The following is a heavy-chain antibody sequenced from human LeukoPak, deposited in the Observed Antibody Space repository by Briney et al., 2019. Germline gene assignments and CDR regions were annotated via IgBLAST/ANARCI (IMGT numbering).Heavy chain of an antibody. V-gene: IGHV1-2*02. CDR3: ARDRFYSSSWSPTFDY. CDR2: INPNSGGT. D-gene: IGHD6-13*01. J-gene: IGHJ4*02. CDR1: GYTFTGYY. Sequence: GASVKVSCKASGYTFTGYYMHWVRQAPGQGLERMGWINPNSGGTNYAQKFQGRVTMTRDTSISTAYMELSRLRSDDTAVYYCARDRFYSSSWSPTFDYWGQGTLVTVSS.